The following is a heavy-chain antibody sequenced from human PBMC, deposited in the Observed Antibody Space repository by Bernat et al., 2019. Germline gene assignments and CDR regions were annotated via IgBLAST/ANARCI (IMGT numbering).Heavy chain of an antibody. J-gene: IGHJ1*01. CDR1: GGSSSSSSYY. CDR2: SYYSGST. Sequence: QLQLQESGPGLGKPSETLSLTGTVSGGSSSSSSYYWGWIRQPPGKGLEWIGSSYYSGSTYYNPSLKSRVTISVDTSKNQVSLKLSSVTAADTAVYYCASLSLLSVAGTAAEYLQHWGQGTLVTVSS. V-gene: IGHV4-39*01. CDR3: ASLSLLSVAGTAAEYLQH. D-gene: IGHD6-19*01.